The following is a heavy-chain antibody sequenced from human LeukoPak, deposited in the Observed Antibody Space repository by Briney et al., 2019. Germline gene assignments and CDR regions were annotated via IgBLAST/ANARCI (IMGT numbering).Heavy chain of an antibody. CDR2: IIPIFGTA. CDR1: GGTFSSYA. CDR3: ARVLGYYDSSGPGDDY. V-gene: IGHV1-69*13. J-gene: IGHJ4*02. D-gene: IGHD3-22*01. Sequence: SVKVSCKASGGTFSSYAISWARQAPGQGLEWMGGIIPIFGTANYAQKFQGRVTITADESTSTAYMELSSLRSEDTAVYYCARVLGYYDSSGPGDDYWGQGTLVTVSS.